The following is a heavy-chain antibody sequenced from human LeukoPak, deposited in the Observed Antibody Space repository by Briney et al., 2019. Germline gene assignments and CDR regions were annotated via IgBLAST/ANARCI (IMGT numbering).Heavy chain of an antibody. Sequence: ASVKVSCKASGYTFTGYYMHWVRQAPGQGLEWMGWINPSGGSTSYAQKFQGRVTMTRDTSTSTVYMELSSLRSEDTAVYYCARAVSGVVIIDYWGQGTLVTVS. CDR1: GYTFTGYY. CDR2: INPSGGST. V-gene: IGHV1-46*01. J-gene: IGHJ4*02. CDR3: ARAVSGVVIIDY. D-gene: IGHD3-3*01.